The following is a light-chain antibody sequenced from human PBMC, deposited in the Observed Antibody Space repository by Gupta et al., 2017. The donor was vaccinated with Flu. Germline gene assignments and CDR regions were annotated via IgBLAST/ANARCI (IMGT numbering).Light chain of an antibody. J-gene: IGKJ3*01. CDR2: SAS. CDR1: QDSFNY. V-gene: IGKV1-27*01. CDR3: QKDNSTPFA. Sequence: PSGETATIRDRVTKSGRDSQDSFNYFAWYQQKPGKAPKLLIYSASSRQSGVPDRFSGSGSGTDFTLTISSVQAEDVATYYCQKDNSTPFAFGQGTKVDIK.